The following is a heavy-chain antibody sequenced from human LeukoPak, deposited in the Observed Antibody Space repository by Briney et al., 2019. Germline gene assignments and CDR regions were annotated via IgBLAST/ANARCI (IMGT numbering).Heavy chain of an antibody. V-gene: IGHV3-74*01. Sequence: GGSLRLSCAASGFTFSSYWMHWVRQAPGKGLVWVSRINSDGSSTSYADSVKGRFTISRDNAKNTLYLQMNSLRAEDTAEYYCARGLLGKYNWFDPWGQGTLVTVSS. CDR1: GFTFSSYW. D-gene: IGHD2-15*01. CDR2: INSDGSST. J-gene: IGHJ5*02. CDR3: ARGLLGKYNWFDP.